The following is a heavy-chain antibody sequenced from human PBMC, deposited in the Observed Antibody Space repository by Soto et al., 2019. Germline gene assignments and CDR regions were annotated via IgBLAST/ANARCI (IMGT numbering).Heavy chain of an antibody. J-gene: IGHJ6*02. CDR3: AKGITGPYYYYYGMDV. D-gene: IGHD1-20*01. CDR2: ISYDGSNK. V-gene: IGHV3-30*18. CDR1: GFTFSSYG. Sequence: QVQLVESGGGVVQPGRSLRLSCAASGFTFSSYGMHWVRQAPGKGLEWVAVISYDGSNKYYADSVKGRFTISRDNSKNTLYQQMNSLRAEDTAVYYCAKGITGPYYYYYGMDVWGQGTTVTVSS.